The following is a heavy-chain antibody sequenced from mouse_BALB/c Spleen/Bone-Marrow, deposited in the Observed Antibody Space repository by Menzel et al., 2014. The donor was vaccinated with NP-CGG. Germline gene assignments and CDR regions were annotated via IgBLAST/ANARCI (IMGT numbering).Heavy chain of an antibody. Sequence: EVQGVEFGGDLVKPGGSLKLSCAASGFTFSNYDMSWGRQTPEKRLEWVATISSGGYYSYYPDSVKGRFTISRDNAKNTLYLQMSSLRSEDTAMYYCATGDYGAWFACWGQGTLVTVSA. CDR1: GFTFSNYD. CDR3: ATGDYGAWFAC. CDR2: ISSGGYYS. J-gene: IGHJ3*01. D-gene: IGHD2-4*01. V-gene: IGHV5-9-3*01.